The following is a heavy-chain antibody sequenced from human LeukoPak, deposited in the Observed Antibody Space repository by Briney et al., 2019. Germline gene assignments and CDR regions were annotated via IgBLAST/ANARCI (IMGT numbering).Heavy chain of an antibody. CDR2: IFHSGNS. V-gene: IGHV4-38-2*01. CDR1: SYSISSGSY. J-gene: IGHJ4*02. Sequence: PSETLSLTCAVSSYSISSGSYWGWIRQSPGKGLEWVGSIFHSGNSYYNPSLKSRLTMSVDTSKNQFTLKLTSVTAADTALYYCARVTYVDDMLYQYFDYWGQGILVTVSS. CDR3: ARVTYVDDMLYQYFDY. D-gene: IGHD4-17*01.